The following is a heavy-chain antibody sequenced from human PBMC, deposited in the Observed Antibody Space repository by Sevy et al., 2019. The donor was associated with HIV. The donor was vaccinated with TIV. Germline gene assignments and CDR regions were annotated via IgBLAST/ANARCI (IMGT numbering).Heavy chain of an antibody. CDR1: GFIFSDYY. J-gene: IGHJ3*02. CDR2: ISSTSGSDI. Sequence: GGSLRLSCAASGFIFSDYYMNWIRQAPGKGLEWVSYISSTSGSDIYYADSVKGRITISRDNAKNPQYLQMNSLRAEDTAVYYCAGEAMVSPDAFDIWGQGTMVTVSS. CDR3: AGEAMVSPDAFDI. V-gene: IGHV3-11*01. D-gene: IGHD5-18*01.